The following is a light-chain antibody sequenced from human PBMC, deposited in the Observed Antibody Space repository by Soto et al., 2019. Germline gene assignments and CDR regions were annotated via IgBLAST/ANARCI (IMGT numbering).Light chain of an antibody. CDR2: GAS. V-gene: IGKV3-15*01. CDR3: QQYNKWPFT. CDR1: QSVSSN. Sequence: EVVMTRSPATLSVSPGERATLSCRASQSVSSNLAWYQQKPGQAPRLLIYGASTGATGIPARFSGSGSGTEFTLTISSLQSEDFAVYYCQQYNKWPFTFGPGTKVDIK. J-gene: IGKJ3*01.